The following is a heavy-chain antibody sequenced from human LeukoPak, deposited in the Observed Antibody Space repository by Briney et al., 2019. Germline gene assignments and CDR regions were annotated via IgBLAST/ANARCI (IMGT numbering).Heavy chain of an antibody. CDR2: IYYSGST. J-gene: IGHJ3*02. Sequence: SETLSLTCTVSGGSISSSSYYWGWIRQPPGKGLEWIGSIYYSGSTYYNPSLKSRVTISVDTSKNQFSLKLSSVTAADTAVYYCATPTVAVAQFDAFDIWGQGTMVTVSS. CDR3: ATPTVAVAQFDAFDI. V-gene: IGHV4-39*07. D-gene: IGHD6-19*01. CDR1: GGSISSSSYY.